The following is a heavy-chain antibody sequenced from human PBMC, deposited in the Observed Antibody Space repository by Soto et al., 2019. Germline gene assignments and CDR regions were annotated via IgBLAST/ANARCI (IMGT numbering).Heavy chain of an antibody. CDR2: INHSGST. V-gene: IGHV4-34*01. D-gene: IGHD3-3*01. Sequence: SETLSLTCAVYGGSFSGYYWSWIRQPPGKGLEWIGEINHSGSTNYNPSLKSRVTISVDTSKNQFSLKLSSVTAADTAVYYCARGRDYDFWSGPRDFDYWGQGTLVTVSS. J-gene: IGHJ4*02. CDR1: GGSFSGYY. CDR3: ARGRDYDFWSGPRDFDY.